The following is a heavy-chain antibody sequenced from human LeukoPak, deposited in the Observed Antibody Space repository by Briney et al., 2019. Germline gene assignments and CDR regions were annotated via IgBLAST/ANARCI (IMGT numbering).Heavy chain of an antibody. CDR3: ARDQLGGDPNNYYYYYMDV. CDR1: GFTFGDYA. CDR2: IRSKTYGGGP. J-gene: IGHJ6*03. V-gene: IGHV3-49*03. D-gene: IGHD4-17*01. Sequence: GGSLRLSCTTSGFTFGDYAMSWFRQAPGKGLEWVSFIRSKTYGGGPEYAASVKGRFTISREDSKSIAYLQMNSLKIEDTAVYYCARDQLGGDPNNYYYYYMDVWGKGTTVTVSS.